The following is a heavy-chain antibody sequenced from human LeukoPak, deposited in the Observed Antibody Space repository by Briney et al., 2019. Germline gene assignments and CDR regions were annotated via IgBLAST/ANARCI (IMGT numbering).Heavy chain of an antibody. CDR3: ARDRRFGELLHPRYYGMDV. J-gene: IGHJ6*02. D-gene: IGHD3-10*01. Sequence: QPGRSLRLSCAASGFTFSSYGMHGVRQAPGKGLEGVSYISSSSSTIYYADSVKGRFTISRDNAKNSLYLQMNSLRDEDTAVYYCARDRRFGELLHPRYYGMDVWGQGTTVTVSS. V-gene: IGHV3-48*02. CDR1: GFTFSSYG. CDR2: ISSSSSTI.